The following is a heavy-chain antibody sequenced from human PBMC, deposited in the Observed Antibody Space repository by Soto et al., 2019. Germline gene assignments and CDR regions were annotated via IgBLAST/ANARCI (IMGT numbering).Heavy chain of an antibody. CDR3: ASGHDAYKVRY. CDR1: GGSISSGGTGSY. CDR2: ISYTGNT. Sequence: QVQLQESGPGLVKPSQTLSLTCTVSGGSISSGGTGSYWTWIRQLPGKGLEWIGYISYTGNTYYNPSLKTRPTLSIDTSENLFSLKLTSVTAADTAVYFCASGHDAYKVRYWGQGTLVTVSS. D-gene: IGHD1-1*01. J-gene: IGHJ4*02. V-gene: IGHV4-31*03.